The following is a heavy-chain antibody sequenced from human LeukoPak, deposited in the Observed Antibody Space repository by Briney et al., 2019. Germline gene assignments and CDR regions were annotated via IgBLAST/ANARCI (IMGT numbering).Heavy chain of an antibody. CDR3: ARGDPNYDFWSGYSPSAFDI. CDR2: MNPNSGNT. V-gene: IGHV1-8*01. J-gene: IGHJ3*02. D-gene: IGHD3-3*01. Sequence: GASVKVSCKASGYTFTSYDINWVRQATGQGLEWMGWMNPNSGNTGYAQKFQGRVTMTRNTSISTAYMELSSLRSEDTAVYYCARGDPNYDFWSGYSPSAFDIWGQGTMVTVSS. CDR1: GYTFTSYD.